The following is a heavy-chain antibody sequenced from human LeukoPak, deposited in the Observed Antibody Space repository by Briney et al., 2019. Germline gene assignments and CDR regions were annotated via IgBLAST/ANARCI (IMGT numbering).Heavy chain of an antibody. Sequence: PSETLSLTCTVSGGSISSSSYYWGWIRQPPGKGLEWIGSIYYSGSTYYNPSLKSRVTISVDTSKNQFSLKLSSVTAADTAVYYCARFRAILWFGELLTEDYWGQGTLVTVSS. CDR3: ARFRAILWFGELLTEDY. CDR1: GGSISSSSYY. D-gene: IGHD3-10*01. CDR2: IYYSGST. J-gene: IGHJ4*02. V-gene: IGHV4-39*07.